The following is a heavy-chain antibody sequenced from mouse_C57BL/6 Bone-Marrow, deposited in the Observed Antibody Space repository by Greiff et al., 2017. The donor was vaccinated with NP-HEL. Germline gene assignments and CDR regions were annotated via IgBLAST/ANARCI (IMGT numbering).Heavy chain of an antibody. D-gene: IGHD4-1*01. CDR2: IHPSDSDT. J-gene: IGHJ2*01. Sequence: VQLQESGPVLVKPGASVKMSCKASGYTFTSYWMHWVKQRPGQGLEWIGRIHPSDSDTNYNQKFKGKATLTVDKSSSTAYMQLSSLPSEDSAVYYCAIPWDGPYFDYWGQGTTLTVSS. V-gene: IGHV1-74*01. CDR3: AIPWDGPYFDY. CDR1: GYTFTSYW.